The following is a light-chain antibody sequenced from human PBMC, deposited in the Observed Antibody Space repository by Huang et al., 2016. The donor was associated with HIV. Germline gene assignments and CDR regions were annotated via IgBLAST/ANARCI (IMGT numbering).Light chain of an antibody. CDR3: QRYDSAPRA. J-gene: IGKJ1*01. Sequence: DIQMTQSPASLSASAGVRVTLTCRASQDIGNFVAWFQQKPGQVPRLLIYAASILRAGVPSRFSGRGSGTEFTLTITNFQPEDIATYYCQRYDSAPRAFGQGTKV. CDR2: AAS. CDR1: QDIGNF. V-gene: IGKV1-27*01.